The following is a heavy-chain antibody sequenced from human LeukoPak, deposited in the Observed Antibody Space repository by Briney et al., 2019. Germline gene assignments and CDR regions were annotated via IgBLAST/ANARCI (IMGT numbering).Heavy chain of an antibody. CDR1: GGSFSGYY. V-gene: IGHV3-11*04. CDR2: ISSSGSTI. D-gene: IGHD3-10*01. Sequence: LSLTCAVYGGSFSGYYWSWIRQAPGKGLEWVSYISSSGSTIYYADSVKGRFTISRDNAKNSLYLQMNSLRAEDTAVYYCARGNYGSGMSGYYYYMDVWGKGTTVTVSS. CDR3: ARGNYGSGMSGYYYYMDV. J-gene: IGHJ6*03.